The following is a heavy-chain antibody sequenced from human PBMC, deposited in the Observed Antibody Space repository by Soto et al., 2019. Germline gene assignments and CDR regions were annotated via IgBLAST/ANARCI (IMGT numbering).Heavy chain of an antibody. CDR3: ARVAYGYWGVFHY. Sequence: EVQLVESGGGLVQPGGSLRLSCEASGFTFSSYWMHWVRQAPGKALVWVSRINSDGSTTSYADSVKGRFTISRDNAKNTLYLQMNSLRAEDTAVYYCARVAYGYWGVFHYWGQGTLVTVSS. CDR2: INSDGSTT. V-gene: IGHV3-74*01. D-gene: IGHD5-18*01. J-gene: IGHJ4*02. CDR1: GFTFSSYW.